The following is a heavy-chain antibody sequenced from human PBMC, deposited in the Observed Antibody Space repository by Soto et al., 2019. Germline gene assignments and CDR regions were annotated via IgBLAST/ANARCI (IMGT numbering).Heavy chain of an antibody. D-gene: IGHD3-10*01. CDR2: ISGYKGNT. J-gene: IGHJ6*02. Sequence: QVQLVQSGAEVKKPGASVKVSCKASGYTFTSYGVSWVRQAPGQGLEWMGWISGYKGNTNYAEKLQGRVTMTTDTSKSTAYMELRSLRSDDTAVYYFARAGKYYYGSGSPYYYGMDVWGQGITVTVSS. CDR1: GYTFTSYG. V-gene: IGHV1-18*04. CDR3: ARAGKYYYGSGSPYYYGMDV.